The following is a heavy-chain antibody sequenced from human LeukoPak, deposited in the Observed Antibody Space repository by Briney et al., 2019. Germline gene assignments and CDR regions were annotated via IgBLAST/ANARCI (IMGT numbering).Heavy chain of an antibody. CDR1: GFTFSSYS. CDR2: IISSGSTI. V-gene: IGHV3-48*02. CDR3: LRCIGYVNARLGEVIAY. J-gene: IGHJ4*02. D-gene: IGHD5-18*01. Sequence: GGSLRLSCAASGFTFSSYSMNWVRQAPGKGLEWVSYIISSGSTIYYADSVKGRFTISRDNAKNSLSLQMNTLRDEDTALYYCLRCIGYVNARLGEVIAYWSQGTLATVS.